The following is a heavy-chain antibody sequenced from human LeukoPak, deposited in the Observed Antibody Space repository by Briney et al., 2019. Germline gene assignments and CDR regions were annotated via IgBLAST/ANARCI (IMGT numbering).Heavy chain of an antibody. J-gene: IGHJ3*02. Sequence: SETLSLTCTVSGGSISSGGYYWSWIRQHPGKGLEWIGYIYYSGSTYYNPSLKSRVTISVDTSKNQFSLKLSSVTAADTAVYYCARDPRRGYGSGSYYAFDIWGQGTMVTVSS. CDR2: IYYSGST. CDR3: ARDPRRGYGSGSYYAFDI. V-gene: IGHV4-31*03. D-gene: IGHD3-10*01. CDR1: GGSISSGGYY.